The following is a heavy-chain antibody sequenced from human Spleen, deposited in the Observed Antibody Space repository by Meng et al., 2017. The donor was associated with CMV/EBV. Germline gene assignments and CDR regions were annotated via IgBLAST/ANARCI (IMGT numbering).Heavy chain of an antibody. D-gene: IGHD1-26*01. V-gene: IGHV1-2*02. CDR1: GYTFPGYS. CDR2: INANSGGK. CDR3: ARAVVGAKDF. J-gene: IGHJ4*02. Sequence: RVSCQASGYTFPGYSMHWVRQAPGQGLEWMGWINANSGGKNYAQKFQGRVTLTRDTSITTAYMELSRLTSDDTAVYYCARAVVGAKDFWGQGTLVTVSS.